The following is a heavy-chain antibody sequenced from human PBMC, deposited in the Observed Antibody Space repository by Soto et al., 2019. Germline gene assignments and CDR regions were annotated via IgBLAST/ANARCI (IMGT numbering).Heavy chain of an antibody. D-gene: IGHD6-13*01. CDR1: GGTFSSYA. Sequence: SVKVSCKASGGTFSSYAIRWVRQAPGQGLEWMGGIIPIFGTANYARKFQGRVTITADESTSTAYMELRSLRSEDTAVYYCARAFGRIAAAGASTVWGQGTLVTVSS. CDR2: IIPIFGTA. V-gene: IGHV1-69*13. J-gene: IGHJ4*02. CDR3: ARAFGRIAAAGASTV.